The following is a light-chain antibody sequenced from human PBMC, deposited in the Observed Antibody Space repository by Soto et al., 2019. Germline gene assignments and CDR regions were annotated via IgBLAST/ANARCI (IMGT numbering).Light chain of an antibody. CDR1: QGISSY. CDR2: AAS. Sequence: DIQLTQSPSFLSASVGDGVTITCRASQGISSYLAWYQQKPGKAPKLLIYAASTLQSGVPSRFSGSGSGTEFTLTISSLQPEDFATYYCQQLHSYPRTFGGGTKWIS. J-gene: IGKJ4*01. CDR3: QQLHSYPRT. V-gene: IGKV1-9*01.